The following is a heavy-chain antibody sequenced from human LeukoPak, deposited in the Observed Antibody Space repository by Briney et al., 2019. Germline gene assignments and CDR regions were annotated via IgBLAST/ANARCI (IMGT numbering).Heavy chain of an antibody. D-gene: IGHD4/OR15-4a*01. J-gene: IGHJ5*02. V-gene: IGHV4-59*01. Sequence: PSETLSLTCTVSRGSISGYSWSWIRQSPGGGLEWIGYIYYSGDTAYNPSLRSRVTMSVDTSKNQFSLQLRSMTTADTAVYYCVRGPYGASISKWFDPWGQGTQVIVSP. CDR1: RGSISGYS. CDR3: VRGPYGASISKWFDP. CDR2: IYYSGDT.